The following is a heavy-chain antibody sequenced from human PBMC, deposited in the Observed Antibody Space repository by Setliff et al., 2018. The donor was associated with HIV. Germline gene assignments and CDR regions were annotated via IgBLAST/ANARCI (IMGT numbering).Heavy chain of an antibody. CDR2: IIPALGEG. D-gene: IGHD2-21*02. V-gene: IGHV1-69*11. CDR1: GGTFSNYA. CDR3: VYCGGDCYTNWFDP. Sequence: ASVKVSCKASGGTFSNYAFSWVRQAPGQGLEWMGSIIPALGEGHYTQRLQGRVTIAADEPTTTAYMELTSLRSEDTAVYYCVYCGGDCYTNWFDPWGQGTLVTVSS. J-gene: IGHJ5*02.